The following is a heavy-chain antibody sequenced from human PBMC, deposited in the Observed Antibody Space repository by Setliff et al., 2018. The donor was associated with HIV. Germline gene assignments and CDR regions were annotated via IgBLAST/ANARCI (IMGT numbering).Heavy chain of an antibody. Sequence: ASVKVSCKASGYTFNGYYMHWVRQAPGQGLEWMGRINPNSGGTKYGQKFQGRVTMTRDTSMSTAYMELNRLISDDTAVYYCARWRGYYDFWSVNLYGASYFDYWGQGTLVTVSS. CDR3: ARWRGYYDFWSVNLYGASYFDY. V-gene: IGHV1-2*06. CDR2: INPNSGGT. J-gene: IGHJ4*02. CDR1: GYTFNGYY. D-gene: IGHD3-3*01.